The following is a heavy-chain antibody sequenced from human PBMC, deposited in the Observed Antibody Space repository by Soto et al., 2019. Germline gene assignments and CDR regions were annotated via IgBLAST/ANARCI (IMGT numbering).Heavy chain of an antibody. CDR1: GFTFSSYA. CDR2: ISGSGGST. CDR3: AKDGQKRLDYYGSGSYPTYFDY. Sequence: PGGSLRLSCAASGFTFSSYAMSWVRQAPGKGLEWVSAISGSGGSTYYADSVKGRFTISRDNSKNTLYLQMNSLRAEDTAVYYCAKDGQKRLDYYGSGSYPTYFDYWGQGTLVTVSS. J-gene: IGHJ4*02. D-gene: IGHD3-10*01. V-gene: IGHV3-23*01.